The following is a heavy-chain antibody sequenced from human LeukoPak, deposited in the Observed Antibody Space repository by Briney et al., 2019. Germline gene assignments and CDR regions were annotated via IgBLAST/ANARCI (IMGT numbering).Heavy chain of an antibody. CDR2: INPNSGGT. J-gene: IGHJ4*02. Sequence: ASVKVSCKASGYTFTGYYMHWVRQAPGQGLEWMGWINPNSGGTNYAQKFQGRVTMTRDTSISTAYMELSRLRSDDTAVYYCATDHSGSVDTAMVISFSLGYWGQGTLVTVSS. D-gene: IGHD5-18*01. CDR3: ATDHSGSVDTAMVISFSLGY. V-gene: IGHV1-2*02. CDR1: GYTFTGYY.